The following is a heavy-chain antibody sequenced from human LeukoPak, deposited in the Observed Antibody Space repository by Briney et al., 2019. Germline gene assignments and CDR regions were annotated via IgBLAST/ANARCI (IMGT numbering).Heavy chain of an antibody. CDR1: GYTFTSYG. CDR2: ISAYNGNT. Sequence: ASVNVSCKASGYTFTSYGLSWVRQAPGQGLEWMGWISAYNGNTNYAHKPQGRVTMTRDNSKNTAYMELRSLRSDEPAVYYCARNVRITYYMDVWGKGTTVTVSS. J-gene: IGHJ6*03. CDR3: ARNVRITYYMDV. V-gene: IGHV1-18*01. D-gene: IGHD3-3*01.